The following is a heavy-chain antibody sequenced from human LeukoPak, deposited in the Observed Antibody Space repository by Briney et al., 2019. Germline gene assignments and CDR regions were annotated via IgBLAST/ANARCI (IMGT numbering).Heavy chain of an antibody. CDR3: AKGRSGWYEGLDY. Sequence: GGSLRLSCTASGFTFSTYAMTWVRQAPGKGLEWVSVISHGGDSAWYADSVKGRFTISRDNSKSTLFLQMNSLRADYTAIYYCAKGRSGWYEGLDYWGQGILVTVSS. D-gene: IGHD6-19*01. V-gene: IGHV3-23*01. CDR2: ISHGGDSA. J-gene: IGHJ4*02. CDR1: GFTFSTYA.